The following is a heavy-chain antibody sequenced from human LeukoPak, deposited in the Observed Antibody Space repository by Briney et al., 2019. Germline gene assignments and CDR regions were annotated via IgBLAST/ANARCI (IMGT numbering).Heavy chain of an antibody. D-gene: IGHD3-22*01. CDR3: ARGADSVVIPDEGYFDY. J-gene: IGHJ4*02. V-gene: IGHV4-59*11. CDR1: GGSISSHY. Sequence: SETLSLTCTVSGGSISSHYWSWIRQPPGKGQEWIGYIYYSGSTNYNPSLKSRVTISVDTSKNQFSLKLSSVTAADTAVYYCARGADSVVIPDEGYFDYWGQGTLVTVSS. CDR2: IYYSGST.